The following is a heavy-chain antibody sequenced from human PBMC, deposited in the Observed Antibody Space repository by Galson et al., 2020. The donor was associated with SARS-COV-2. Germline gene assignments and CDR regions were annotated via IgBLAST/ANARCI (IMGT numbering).Heavy chain of an antibody. CDR2: IYHSGTT. J-gene: IGHJ5*02. Sequence: ASETLSLTCAVSGGSISSSNWWSWVRQPPGKGLEWIGEIYHSGTTNYNPSLKSRVTISVDKSKNQFSLKLSSVTAADTAVYYCASRGWPNWFDPWGQGTLVTVSS. D-gene: IGHD6-19*01. CDR3: ASRGWPNWFDP. V-gene: IGHV4-4*02. CDR1: GGSISSSNW.